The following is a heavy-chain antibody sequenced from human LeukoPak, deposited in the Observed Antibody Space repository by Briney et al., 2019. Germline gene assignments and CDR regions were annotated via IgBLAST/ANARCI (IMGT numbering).Heavy chain of an antibody. V-gene: IGHV1-2*02. CDR3: ARDLKGSIGFDY. CDR2: INPENGDT. D-gene: IGHD2-21*01. J-gene: IGHJ4*02. CDR1: GYTFNFFY. Sequence: ASVRVSCKASGYTFNFFYIHWVRQAPGQELEWMGWINPENGDTTYAQKFQGRVSMTRDTSITTVYMDLTSLNSDDTAVYYCARDLKGSIGFDYWGQGTLVAVSS.